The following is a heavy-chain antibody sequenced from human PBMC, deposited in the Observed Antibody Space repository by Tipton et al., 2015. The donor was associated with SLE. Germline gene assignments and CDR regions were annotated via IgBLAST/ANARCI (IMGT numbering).Heavy chain of an antibody. CDR2: IYYNGST. CDR3: ARAPAPSGYIFDF. Sequence: TLSLTCTVSGASISNSAYYWGWIRQPPGKGLEWIANIYYNGSTYYNPSLKSRVTISIDTSKNQFSLKVTSVTAADTAVYYCARAPAPSGYIFDFWGQGALVTVSS. D-gene: IGHD5-12*01. V-gene: IGHV4-39*07. CDR1: GASISNSAYY. J-gene: IGHJ4*02.